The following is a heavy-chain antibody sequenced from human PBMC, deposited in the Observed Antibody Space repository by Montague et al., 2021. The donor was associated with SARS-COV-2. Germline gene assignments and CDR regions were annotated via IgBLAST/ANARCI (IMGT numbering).Heavy chain of an antibody. Sequence: SLRLSCAASGFTFSDYYMAWICHAPGKGLEWVSYISDTRTPISYADSVKGRFTISRDKGNNSLYLQLNSLRAEDTAAYYCARDGGIAAAGIFDPWGQGTLVTVSS. V-gene: IGHV3-11*01. J-gene: IGHJ5*02. CDR1: GFTFSDYY. CDR3: ARDGGIAAAGIFDP. D-gene: IGHD6-13*01. CDR2: ISDTRTPI.